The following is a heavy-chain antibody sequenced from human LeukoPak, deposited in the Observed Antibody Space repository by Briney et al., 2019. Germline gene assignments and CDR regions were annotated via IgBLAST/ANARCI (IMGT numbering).Heavy chain of an antibody. Sequence: GGSLRLSCAASGFTFSSYGMHWVRQAPGKGLEWVAVISYDGSNKYYADSVKGRFTISRDNSKNTLYLQMNSLRAEDTAVYYCARVKPGGRLQTPRGAFDIGGQGTMVTVSS. CDR3: ARVKPGGRLQTPRGAFDI. CDR2: ISYDGSNK. V-gene: IGHV3-30*03. D-gene: IGHD5-24*01. J-gene: IGHJ3*02. CDR1: GFTFSSYG.